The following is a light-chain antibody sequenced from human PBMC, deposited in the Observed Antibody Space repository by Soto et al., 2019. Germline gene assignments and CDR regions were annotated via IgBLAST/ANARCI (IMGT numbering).Light chain of an antibody. CDR1: QGISSY. CDR3: QQLNSYRLT. CDR2: AVS. Sequence: DIQLTQSPSFLSASVGDRVTITCRASQGISSYFAWYQQKPGKAPKLLIYAVSTFQSGVPSRFSGSASGTEFTLTISILQPEDFATYYCQQLNSYRLTFGGGTKVEIK. J-gene: IGKJ4*01. V-gene: IGKV1-9*01.